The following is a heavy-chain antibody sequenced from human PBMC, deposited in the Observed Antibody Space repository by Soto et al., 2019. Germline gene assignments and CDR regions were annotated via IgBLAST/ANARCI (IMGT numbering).Heavy chain of an antibody. V-gene: IGHV3-11*01. Sequence: QVQLVESGGGLVKPGGSLRLSCEASGFTLNDYYMTWIHQAPGKGLEWISYISSSATIIYYADSVKGRFTISRDNAKTSLYLQMNSLRADDTAVYYCARAVKQWLVGGDYYYYYMDVWGKGTTVTVSS. J-gene: IGHJ6*03. D-gene: IGHD6-19*01. CDR3: ARAVKQWLVGGDYYYYYMDV. CDR2: ISSSATII. CDR1: GFTLNDYY.